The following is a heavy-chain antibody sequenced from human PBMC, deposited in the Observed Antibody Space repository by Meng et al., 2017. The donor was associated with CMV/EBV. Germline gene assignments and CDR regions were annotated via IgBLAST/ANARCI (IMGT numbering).Heavy chain of an antibody. Sequence: GSLRLSCTVSGGSISSYYWSWIRQRPGKGLEWIGYIYYSESTNYNPSLKSRVTISVDTSKNQFSLKLSSVTAADTAVYYCARGLVRSAFDYWGQGTLVTVSS. CDR3: ARGLVRSAFDY. D-gene: IGHD4-17*01. J-gene: IGHJ4*02. CDR1: GGSISSYY. CDR2: IYYSEST. V-gene: IGHV4-59*01.